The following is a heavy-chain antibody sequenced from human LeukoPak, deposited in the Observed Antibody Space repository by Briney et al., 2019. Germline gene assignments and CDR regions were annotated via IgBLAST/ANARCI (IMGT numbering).Heavy chain of an antibody. D-gene: IGHD6-19*01. CDR3: ARDRSVIAVAGTLDY. CDR2: ISSSGSTI. Sequence: GGSLRLSCAASGFTFSSYEMNWVRQAPGKGLEWVSYISSSGSTIHYADSVKGRFTISRDNAKNSLYLQMNSLRAENTAVYYCARDRSVIAVAGTLDYWGQGTLVTVSS. CDR1: GFTFSSYE. J-gene: IGHJ4*02. V-gene: IGHV3-48*03.